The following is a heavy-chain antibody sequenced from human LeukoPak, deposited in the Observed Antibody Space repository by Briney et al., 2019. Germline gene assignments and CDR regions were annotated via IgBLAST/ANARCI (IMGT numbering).Heavy chain of an antibody. D-gene: IGHD4/OR15-4a*01. V-gene: IGHV4-61*01. J-gene: IGHJ3*02. CDR2: IYYSGST. CDR1: GVSVSSGSYY. Sequence: KPSETLSLTCTVSGVSVSSGSYYWSWIRQPPGKGLEWIGYIYYSGSTNYNPSLKSRVTISVDTSKNQFSLKLSSVTAADTAVYYCARESLGAEDAFDIWGQGTMVTVSS. CDR3: ARESLGAEDAFDI.